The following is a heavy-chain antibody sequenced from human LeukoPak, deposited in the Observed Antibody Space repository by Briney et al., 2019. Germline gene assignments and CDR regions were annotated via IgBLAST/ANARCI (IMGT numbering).Heavy chain of an antibody. CDR2: INHSGST. CDR1: GGSFSGYY. D-gene: IGHD3-22*01. Sequence: SETLSLTCAVYGGSFSGYYWSWIRQPPGKGLEWIGEINHSGSTNYNPSLKSRVTISVDTSKNQFSLKLSSVTAADTAVYYCARGSPSVINYYDSSGYPYYFDYWGQGTLVTVSS. CDR3: ARGSPSVINYYDSSGYPYYFDY. J-gene: IGHJ4*02. V-gene: IGHV4-34*01.